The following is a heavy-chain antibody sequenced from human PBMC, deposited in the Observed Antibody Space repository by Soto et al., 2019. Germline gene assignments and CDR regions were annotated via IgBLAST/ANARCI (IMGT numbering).Heavy chain of an antibody. CDR2: ISYDGSNK. Sequence: GGSLILSCAASGFTFSSYGMHWVRQAPGKGLEWVAVISYDGSNKYYADSVKGRFTISRDNSKNTLYLQMNSLRAEDTAVYYCAKPAWAGSYYYYGMDVWGQGTTVTVYS. D-gene: IGHD6-19*01. CDR3: AKPAWAGSYYYYGMDV. CDR1: GFTFSSYG. V-gene: IGHV3-30*18. J-gene: IGHJ6*02.